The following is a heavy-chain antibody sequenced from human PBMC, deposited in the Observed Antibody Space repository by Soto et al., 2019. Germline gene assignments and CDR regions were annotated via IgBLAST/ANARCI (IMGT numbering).Heavy chain of an antibody. CDR1: GGTISSGDYY. CDR3: ASEYGSDAFDI. CDR2: IYYSGST. Sequence: SETLSLTCTVSGGTISSGDYYWSWIRQPPGKGLEWIGYIYYSGSTYYNPSLKSRVTISVDTSKNQFSLKLSSVTAADTAVYYCASEYGSDAFDIWGQGTMVTVSS. D-gene: IGHD4-17*01. J-gene: IGHJ3*02. V-gene: IGHV4-30-4*01.